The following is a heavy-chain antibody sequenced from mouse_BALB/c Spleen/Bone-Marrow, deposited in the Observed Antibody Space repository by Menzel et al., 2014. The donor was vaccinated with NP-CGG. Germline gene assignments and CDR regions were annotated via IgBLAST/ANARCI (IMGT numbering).Heavy chain of an antibody. Sequence: VQLQQPGPGLVTPSQSLSLTCIVTGYSITRDYAWNWIRQFPGNKLEWMGYISYSGSTTYNPSLESRISITRDTSKNQFFLQLNSVTTEDTATYYCARSSSYDYDVGFAYWGQGTLVTVSA. CDR2: ISYSGST. J-gene: IGHJ3*01. D-gene: IGHD2-4*01. V-gene: IGHV3-2*02. CDR3: ARSSSYDYDVGFAY. CDR1: GYSITRDYA.